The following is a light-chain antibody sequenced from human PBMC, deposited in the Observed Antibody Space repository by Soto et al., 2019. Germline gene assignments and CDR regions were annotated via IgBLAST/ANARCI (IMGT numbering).Light chain of an antibody. Sequence: QSALTQPASVSGSPGQSITISCTGSSGDIGDYKYVSWYKQHPGKAPKLMIYDVSNRPSGVANRFSASKSGNTASLTISGLQAEDEADYDCSSYTSTNFVIFCGGTKLTVL. CDR3: SSYTSTNFVI. J-gene: IGLJ2*01. CDR2: DVS. V-gene: IGLV2-14*01. CDR1: SGDIGDYKY.